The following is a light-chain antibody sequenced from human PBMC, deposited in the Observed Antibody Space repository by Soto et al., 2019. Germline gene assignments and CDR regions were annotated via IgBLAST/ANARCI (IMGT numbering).Light chain of an antibody. CDR3: QHYSTRSGVT. CDR2: DAS. CDR1: QDISGW. J-gene: IGKJ4*01. V-gene: IGKV1-5*01. Sequence: DIQLTQSPSFLSASVGDRVAITCRASQDISGWLAWYQQKPGKAPKLLVFDASSLEDGVPSRFSGSGSGTEFTLTVSNLQSDDFATYYCQHYSTRSGVTFGGGTKVDIK.